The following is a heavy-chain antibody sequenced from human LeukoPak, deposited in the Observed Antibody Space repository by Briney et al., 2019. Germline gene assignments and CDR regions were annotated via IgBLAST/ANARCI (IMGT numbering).Heavy chain of an antibody. V-gene: IGHV4-59*01. Sequence: TSETLSLTCTVSGGSISNYYWSWIRQPPGKGLEWIGYIYYSGSTNNNPSLKSRVTISVDTSKNQFSLKLNSVTAADTAVYYCARDTRVHYYDSSGPVDYWGQGTLVTVSS. CDR2: IYYSGST. J-gene: IGHJ4*02. CDR3: ARDTRVHYYDSSGPVDY. CDR1: GGSISNYY. D-gene: IGHD3-22*01.